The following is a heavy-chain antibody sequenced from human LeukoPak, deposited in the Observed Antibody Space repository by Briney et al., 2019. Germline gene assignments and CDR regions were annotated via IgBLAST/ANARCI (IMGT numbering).Heavy chain of an antibody. D-gene: IGHD3-22*01. CDR3: TTRITMIVVVGVNWFDP. J-gene: IGHJ5*02. V-gene: IGHV3-15*01. Sequence: GGSLRLSCAASGFTFSNAWMSWVRQAPGKGLEWVGRIKSKTDGGTTDYAAPVKGRFTISRDDSKDTPYLQMNSLKTEDTAVYYCTTRITMIVVVGVNWFDPWGQGTLVTVSS. CDR2: IKSKTDGGTT. CDR1: GFTFSNAW.